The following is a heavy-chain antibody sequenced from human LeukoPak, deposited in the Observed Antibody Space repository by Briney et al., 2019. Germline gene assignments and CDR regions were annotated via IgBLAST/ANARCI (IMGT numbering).Heavy chain of an antibody. Sequence: SVKVSCKASGGTFSSYAISLVRQAPGQGLEWMGRIIPIFGTANYAQKFQGRVTTTTDESTSTAYMELSSLRSEDTAVYYCARDVVVVAANWFDPWGQGTLVTVSS. CDR1: GGTFSSYA. CDR2: IIPIFGTA. J-gene: IGHJ5*02. CDR3: ARDVVVVAANWFDP. D-gene: IGHD2-15*01. V-gene: IGHV1-69*05.